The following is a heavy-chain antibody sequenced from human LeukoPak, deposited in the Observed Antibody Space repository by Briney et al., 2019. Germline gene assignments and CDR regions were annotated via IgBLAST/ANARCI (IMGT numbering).Heavy chain of an antibody. Sequence: GGSLRLSCAASGFTFSSFSMNWVRQAPGKGRNWVSSITNSSTYMYYAVSVQGRFTISRDNAKNSLYLQMNNLRAEDTAVYYCVGGYYRGNFDYWGQGTLVTVSS. J-gene: IGHJ4*02. CDR1: GFTFSSFS. D-gene: IGHD4-23*01. V-gene: IGHV3-21*01. CDR2: ITNSSTYM. CDR3: VGGYYRGNFDY.